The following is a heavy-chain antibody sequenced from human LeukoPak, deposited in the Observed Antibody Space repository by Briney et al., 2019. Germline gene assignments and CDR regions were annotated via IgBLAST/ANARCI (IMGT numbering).Heavy chain of an antibody. J-gene: IGHJ3*02. CDR2: ISGSGGST. D-gene: IGHD3-3*01. Sequence: GGSLRLSCAASGFTFSSYAMSWVRQAPGKGLEWVSAISGSGGSTYYADSVKGRFTISRDNSKNTLYLQMNSLRVEDTAVYYCAKDTTPSITIFGVVIRFGAFDIWGQGTMVTVSS. V-gene: IGHV3-23*01. CDR3: AKDTTPSITIFGVVIRFGAFDI. CDR1: GFTFSSYA.